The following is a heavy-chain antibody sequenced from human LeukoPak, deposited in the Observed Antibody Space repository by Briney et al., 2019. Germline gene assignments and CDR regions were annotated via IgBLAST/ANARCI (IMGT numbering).Heavy chain of an antibody. CDR1: GGTFSSYA. Sequence: SVKVSCKASGGTFSSYAISWVRQAPGQGLEWMGGIIPIFGTANYAQKFQGRVTITADESTSTAYMELSSLRSEDTAVYYYARDSFYSGYDSKRADDAFDIWGQGTMVTVSS. D-gene: IGHD5-12*01. CDR3: ARDSFYSGYDSKRADDAFDI. J-gene: IGHJ3*02. V-gene: IGHV1-69*13. CDR2: IIPIFGTA.